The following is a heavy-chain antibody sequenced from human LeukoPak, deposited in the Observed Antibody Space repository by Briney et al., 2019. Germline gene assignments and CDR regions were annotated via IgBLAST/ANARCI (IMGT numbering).Heavy chain of an antibody. J-gene: IGHJ5*02. CDR2: IYTSGST. Sequence: PSETLSLTCTVSGGSISSYYWSWIRQPAGKGLEWIGRIYTSGSTNYNPSLKSRVTTSVDTSKNQFSLKLSSVTAADTAVYYCARGDVYINWFDPWGQETLVTVSS. CDR1: GGSISSYY. CDR3: ARGDVYINWFDP. D-gene: IGHD5-24*01. V-gene: IGHV4-4*07.